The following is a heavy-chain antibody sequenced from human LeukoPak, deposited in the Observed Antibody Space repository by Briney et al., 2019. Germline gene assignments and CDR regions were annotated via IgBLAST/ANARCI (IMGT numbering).Heavy chain of an antibody. CDR1: GYSFTSNG. Sequence: ASVKVSCKASGYSFTSNGISWVRQAPGQGLEWMGWISAYDGDTNYPQKFQGRVTMTTDTSTSTAYMELRDLRHDDTAVYYCVRDRIVVVVSSFDYWGQGTLVTVSS. V-gene: IGHV1-18*01. CDR3: VRDRIVVVVSSFDY. D-gene: IGHD2-15*01. CDR2: ISAYDGDT. J-gene: IGHJ4*02.